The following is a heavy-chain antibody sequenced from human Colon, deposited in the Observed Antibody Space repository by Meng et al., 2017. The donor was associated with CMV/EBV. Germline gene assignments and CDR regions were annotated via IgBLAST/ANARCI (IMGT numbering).Heavy chain of an antibody. CDR3: ARDSNLSGLAY. CDR2: VYIGGNT. J-gene: IGHJ4*02. D-gene: IGHD3-10*01. Sequence: HVQLRESGPGLGNPSQTLSLACTVSGASITSYYWSWIRQPAGKGLEWIGSVYIGGNTNYNPSFKSRVTMSIDTSKNQLSLNIRSVTAADTAVYYCARDSNLSGLAYWGQGTLVTVSS. V-gene: IGHV4-4*07. CDR1: GASITSYY.